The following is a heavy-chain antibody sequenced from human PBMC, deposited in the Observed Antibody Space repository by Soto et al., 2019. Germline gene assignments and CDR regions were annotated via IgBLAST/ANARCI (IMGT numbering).Heavy chain of an antibody. J-gene: IGHJ4*02. CDR3: TRELNTESSAYYSFAY. Sequence: GPEVKMPGASVKVSCKTSGYTFTADGLAWLRQAPGQRPEWMGWVSTNDDRTNYAQKFQGRVTMTTDRSTTTTYMELRSLRADDTAVYYCTRELNTESSAYYSFAYWGQGTLVTVSS. CDR2: VSTNDDRT. D-gene: IGHD3-22*01. CDR1: GYTFTADG. V-gene: IGHV1-18*01.